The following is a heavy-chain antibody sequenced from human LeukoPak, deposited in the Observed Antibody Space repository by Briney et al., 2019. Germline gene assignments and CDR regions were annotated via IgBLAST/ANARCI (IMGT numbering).Heavy chain of an antibody. D-gene: IGHD6-13*01. Sequence: GGSLRLSCTASGFTFTSYAMHWVRQAPGKGLEWVAVISYDASNKYYADSVKGRFTISRDNSKNTLYLQMNSLRVEDTAVYYCARELVPDYWGQGTLVTVSS. CDR2: ISYDASNK. J-gene: IGHJ4*02. CDR1: GFTFTSYA. CDR3: ARELVPDY. V-gene: IGHV3-30*04.